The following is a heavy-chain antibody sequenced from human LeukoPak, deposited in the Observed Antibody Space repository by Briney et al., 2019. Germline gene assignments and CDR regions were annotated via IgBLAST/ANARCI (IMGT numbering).Heavy chain of an antibody. CDR1: GGSISSGGYY. J-gene: IGHJ6*02. Sequence: SQTLSLTCTVSGGSISSGGYYWSWIRQHPGKGLEWIGYIFYSGSTNYNPSLKSRVTISVDTSKNQFSLKLNSVTAADTAVYYCARDRPTGRKVSDYYYYGMDVWGQGTTVTVSS. CDR3: ARDRPTGRKVSDYYYYGMDV. CDR2: IFYSGST. D-gene: IGHD1-1*01. V-gene: IGHV4-31*03.